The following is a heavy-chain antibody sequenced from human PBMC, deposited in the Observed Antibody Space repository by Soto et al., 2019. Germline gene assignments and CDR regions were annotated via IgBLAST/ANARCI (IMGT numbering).Heavy chain of an antibody. J-gene: IGHJ6*02. V-gene: IGHV3-43*01. Sequence: VRLVQSGGAVIQPGGSLRLSCAASGFKVDDYSMHWVRQPPGKGLEWVSLISWDNGATYYIDSVKGRFTISRDNGKNSLYLQMNSLRTEDSASYYCAKYSSVHGMDVWGQGTTVTV. CDR3: AKYSSVHGMDV. CDR2: ISWDNGAT. CDR1: GFKVDDYS. D-gene: IGHD2-15*01.